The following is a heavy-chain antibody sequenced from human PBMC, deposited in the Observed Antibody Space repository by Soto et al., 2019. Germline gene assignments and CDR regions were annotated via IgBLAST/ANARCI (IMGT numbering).Heavy chain of an antibody. J-gene: IGHJ6*02. CDR3: ARDMSDSSSYRRYYYGMDV. CDR2: IIPIFGTA. CDR1: GGTFSSYA. D-gene: IGHD6-6*01. Sequence: SVKVSCKASGGTFSSYAISWVRQAPGQGLEWMGGIIPIFGTANYAQKFQGRVTITADESTSTAYMELSSLRSEDTAVYYCARDMSDSSSYRRYYYGMDVWGQGTTVTVSS. V-gene: IGHV1-69*13.